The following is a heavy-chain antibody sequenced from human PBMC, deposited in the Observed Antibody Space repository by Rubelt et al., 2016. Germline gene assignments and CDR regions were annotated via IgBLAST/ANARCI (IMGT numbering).Heavy chain of an antibody. V-gene: IGHV4-59*12. CDR2: INHGGGT. J-gene: IGHJ4*02. CDR3: ARAHIPAAGVYYFDF. Sequence: QVQLQESGPGLVKPSETLSLTCTVSGGSISSYYWSWIRQPPGKGLEWIGEINHGGGTRYNPSLKRRVTISVDTSKHQFSLEVTSLTAADTARYYCARAHIPAAGVYYFDFWGQGTLVTVSS. CDR1: GGSISSYY. D-gene: IGHD6-13*01.